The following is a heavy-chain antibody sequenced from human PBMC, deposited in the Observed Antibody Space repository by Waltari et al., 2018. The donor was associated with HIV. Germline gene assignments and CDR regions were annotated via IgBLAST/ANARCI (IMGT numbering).Heavy chain of an antibody. V-gene: IGHV1-46*04. CDR1: GASFTISY. D-gene: IGHD2-21*01. J-gene: IGHJ3*01. CDR2: INTADGTT. Sequence: QVQLVQSGAEVKKPGASVKISCKTSGASFTISYLHWGRQAPGQCPVGMGIINTADGTTTFSQHWLGRISMTRDTTRSTVYMELQSVQPDDTATYYCARVRCGGGGCQWAFDVWGQGTKVTVS. CDR3: ARVRCGGGGCQWAFDV.